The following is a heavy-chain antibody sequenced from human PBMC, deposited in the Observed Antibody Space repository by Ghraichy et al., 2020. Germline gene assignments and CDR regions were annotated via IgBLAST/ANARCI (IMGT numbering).Heavy chain of an antibody. D-gene: IGHD4-17*01. Sequence: ASVKVSCKVSGYTLTELSMHWVRQAPGKGLEWMGGFDPEDGETIYAQKFQGRVTMTEDTSTDTAYMELSSLRSEDTAVYYCATRAGYGDYYYYYGMDVWGQGTTVTVSS. V-gene: IGHV1-24*01. CDR1: GYTLTELS. CDR2: FDPEDGET. CDR3: ATRAGYGDYYYYYGMDV. J-gene: IGHJ6*02.